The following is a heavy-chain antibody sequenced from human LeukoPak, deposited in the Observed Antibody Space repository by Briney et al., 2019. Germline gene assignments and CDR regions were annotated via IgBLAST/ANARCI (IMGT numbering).Heavy chain of an antibody. Sequence: SETLSLTCAVYGGSFNGYYWSWIRQPPGKGLEWIGEINHSGSTNYSPSLKSRVTLSVDTSKNQFSLKLSSVTAADTAVYYCARIIVGATNYFDYWGQGTLVTVSS. CDR1: GGSFNGYY. CDR2: INHSGST. V-gene: IGHV4-34*01. D-gene: IGHD1-26*01. CDR3: ARIIVGATNYFDY. J-gene: IGHJ4*02.